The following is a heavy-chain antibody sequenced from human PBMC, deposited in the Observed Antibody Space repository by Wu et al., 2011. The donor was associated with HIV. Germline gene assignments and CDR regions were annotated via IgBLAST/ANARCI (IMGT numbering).Heavy chain of an antibody. J-gene: IGHJ6*03. CDR3: ARQGQEHGDYYYYMDV. CDR1: SYW. D-gene: IGHD1/OR15-1a*01. V-gene: IGHV5-51*01. CDR2: SILVTLIP. Sequence: SYWIGWVRQMPGKGPWSGWGSSILVTLIPDTARPSQGQVTISADKSISTAYLQWSSLKASDTAMYYCARQGQEHGDYYYYMDVWGKGTTVTVSS.